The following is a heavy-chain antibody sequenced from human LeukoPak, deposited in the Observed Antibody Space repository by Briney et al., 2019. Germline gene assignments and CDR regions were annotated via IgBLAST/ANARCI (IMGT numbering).Heavy chain of an antibody. CDR3: ARDSSIVGAVTLGY. CDR1: GYTFTSYY. V-gene: IGHV1-2*02. Sequence: ASVKVSCKASGYTFTSYYMHWVRQTPGQGLEWMGWINPNSGGTNYAQKFQGRVTMTRDTSISTAYMELSRLRSDDTAVYYCARDSSIVGAVTLGYWGQGTLVTVSS. J-gene: IGHJ4*02. D-gene: IGHD1-26*01. CDR2: INPNSGGT.